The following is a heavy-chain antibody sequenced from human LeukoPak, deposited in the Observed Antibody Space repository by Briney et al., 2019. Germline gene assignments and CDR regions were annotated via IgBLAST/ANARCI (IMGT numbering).Heavy chain of an antibody. V-gene: IGHV4-34*01. CDR2: INHSGST. CDR1: GGSFSGYY. D-gene: IGHD2-2*01. J-gene: IGHJ6*03. CDR3: ARGLICSSTSCYGNYYYYMDV. Sequence: SETLSLTCAVYGGSFSGYYWSWIRQPPGKGLEWIGEINHSGSTNYNPSLKSRVTISVDTSKNQFSLKLSSVTAADTAVYYCARGLICSSTSCYGNYYYYMDVWGKGTTVTVSS.